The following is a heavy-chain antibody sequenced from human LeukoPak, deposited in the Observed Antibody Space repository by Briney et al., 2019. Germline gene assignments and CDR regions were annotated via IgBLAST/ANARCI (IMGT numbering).Heavy chain of an antibody. V-gene: IGHV1-2*02. CDR3: ARFPQRIGVAGYDY. CDR1: GYTFTGYY. CDR2: INPNSGGT. Sequence: ASVKVSCKASGYTFTGYYMHWVRQAPGQGLEWMGWINPNSGGTNYAQKFQGRVTMTRDTSISTAYMELSRLRSDDTAVYYCARFPQRIGVAGYDYWGQGTLVTVSS. J-gene: IGHJ4*02. D-gene: IGHD6-19*01.